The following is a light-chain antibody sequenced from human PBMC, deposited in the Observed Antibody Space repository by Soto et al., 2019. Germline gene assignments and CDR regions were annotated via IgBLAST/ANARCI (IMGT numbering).Light chain of an antibody. Sequence: DIQMTQSPSSLSASVGDRVTITCRASQGISNYLAWYQQKPGKVPKRLIYAASTLQSGVSSRFSGSGSATDFTLTISSLQPDDVATYYRQQNNSAPFTFGPGTKVDIK. V-gene: IGKV1-27*01. CDR3: QQNNSAPFT. CDR1: QGISNY. J-gene: IGKJ3*01. CDR2: AAS.